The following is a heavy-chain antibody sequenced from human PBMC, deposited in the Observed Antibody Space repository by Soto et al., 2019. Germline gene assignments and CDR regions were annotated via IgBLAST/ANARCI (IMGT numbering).Heavy chain of an antibody. V-gene: IGHV3-30*18. CDR2: ISYDGSNK. CDR3: AKSTVTEYYYYYYGMDV. CDR1: GFTFSSYG. Sequence: GGSLRLSCAASGFTFSSYGMHWVRQAPGKGLEWVAVISYDGSNKYYADSVKGRFTISRDNSKNTLYLQMNSLRAEDTAVYYCAKSTVTEYYYYYYGMDVWGQGTTVTVSS. J-gene: IGHJ6*02. D-gene: IGHD4-4*01.